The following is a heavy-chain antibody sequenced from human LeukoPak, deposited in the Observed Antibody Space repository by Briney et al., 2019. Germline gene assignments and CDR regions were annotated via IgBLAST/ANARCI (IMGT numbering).Heavy chain of an antibody. CDR3: ARLYYYDSSSDY. CDR2: INWNGGST. CDR1: GFTFDDYG. J-gene: IGHJ4*02. D-gene: IGHD3-22*01. V-gene: IGHV3-20*04. Sequence: PGGSLRLSCAALGFTFDDYGMSWVRQAPGKGLEWVSGINWNGGSTGYADSVKGRFTISRDNAKNSLYLQMNSLRAEDTALYYCARLYYYDSSSDYWGQGTLVTVSS.